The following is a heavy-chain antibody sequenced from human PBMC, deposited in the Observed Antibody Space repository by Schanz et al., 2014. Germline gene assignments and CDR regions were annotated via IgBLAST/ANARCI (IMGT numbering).Heavy chain of an antibody. J-gene: IGHJ4*03. Sequence: PGASLRLSCAASGFNFSDYYMTWIRQAPGKGLEWVSDISDSGDSTHYADSVKGRFTISRNNAKNSLFLQMNSLSTEDTAVYYCAKVAPAATYLDTWGLGTLXTVSS. CDR3: AKVAPAATYLDT. CDR2: ISDSGDST. D-gene: IGHD2-2*01. CDR1: GFNFSDYY. V-gene: IGHV3-11*01.